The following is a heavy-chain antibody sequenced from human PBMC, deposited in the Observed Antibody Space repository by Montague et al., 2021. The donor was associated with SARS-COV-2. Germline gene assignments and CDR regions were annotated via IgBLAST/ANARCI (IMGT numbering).Heavy chain of an antibody. CDR1: GVSVTDYY. V-gene: IGHV4-59*02. Sequence: SETLSLTCTVSGVSVTDYYWSWIWKPPGKGKERVGVVLYNKGTNFYSYLKRRVAISVDTSKNKFSLRLTSVTAADTASYYCVGRTHYDGLNGPPDFWGQGTLVTVSS. CDR3: VGRTHYDGLNGPPDF. CDR2: VLYNKGT. D-gene: IGHD3-9*01. J-gene: IGHJ3*01.